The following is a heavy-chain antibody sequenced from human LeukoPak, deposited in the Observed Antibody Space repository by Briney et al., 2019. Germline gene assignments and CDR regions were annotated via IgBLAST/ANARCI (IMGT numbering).Heavy chain of an antibody. D-gene: IGHD1-7*01. CDR2: INSDGSST. J-gene: IGHJ4*02. V-gene: IGHV3-74*01. CDR3: AKPFYNGNYFYYFDY. Sequence: PGGSLRLSCAASGFTFSSYWMHWVRQAPGKGLVWVSRINSDGSSTSYADSVKGRFTISRDNSKSTLFLQLNSLRAEDTAIYYCAKPFYNGNYFYYFDYWGQGTLVTVSS. CDR1: GFTFSSYW.